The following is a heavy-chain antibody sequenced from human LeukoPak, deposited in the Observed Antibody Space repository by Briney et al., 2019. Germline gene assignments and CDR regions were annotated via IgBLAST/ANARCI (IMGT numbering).Heavy chain of an antibody. CDR2: IYHSGST. CDR3: ASYCSGGSCYNYHAFDI. CDR1: GYSISSGYN. V-gene: IGHV4-38-2*01. J-gene: IGHJ3*02. Sequence: PSETLSLTCAVSGYSISSGYNWGWIRQPPGKGLEWIGSIYHSGSTYYNPSLKSRVTISVDTSKNQFSLKLSSVTAADTAVYYCASYCSGGSCYNYHAFDIWGQGTMVTVSS. D-gene: IGHD2-15*01.